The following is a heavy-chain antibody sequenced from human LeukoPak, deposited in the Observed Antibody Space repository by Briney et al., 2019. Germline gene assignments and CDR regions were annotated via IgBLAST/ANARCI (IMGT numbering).Heavy chain of an antibody. J-gene: IGHJ4*02. V-gene: IGHV1-2*02. CDR3: ARDRIEKGKYYFDY. Sequence: ASVKVSCKASGYTFTGYYMHRVRQAPGQGLEWMGWINPNSGGTNYAQKFQGRVTMTTDTSTSTAYMELRSLRSDDTAVYYCARDRIEKGKYYFDYWGQGTLVTVSS. CDR2: INPNSGGT. D-gene: IGHD2-15*01. CDR1: GYTFTGYY.